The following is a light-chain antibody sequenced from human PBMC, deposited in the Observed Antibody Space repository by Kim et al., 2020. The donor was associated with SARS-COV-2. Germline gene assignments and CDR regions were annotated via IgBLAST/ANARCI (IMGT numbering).Light chain of an antibody. J-gene: IGKJ1*01. CDR2: AAS. V-gene: IGKV1-27*01. CDR1: QEMANS. CDR3: QKYNSAPST. Sequence: ATDGERAAVTDPAGQEMANSLAWYHEKPGTVSKVLIYAASTLQSGVPSRFSGSGSATEFTLTIGSLQTEDVATYYCQKYNSAPSTFGPATKVDIK.